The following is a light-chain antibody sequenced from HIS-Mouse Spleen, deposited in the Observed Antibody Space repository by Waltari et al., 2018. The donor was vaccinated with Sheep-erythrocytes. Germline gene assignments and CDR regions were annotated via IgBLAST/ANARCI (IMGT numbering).Light chain of an antibody. CDR3: CSYAGSSTPWV. Sequence: QSALTQPASVSGSPGQSTTISCTGTSSDVGSSNLVSWYQQHPGKAPKLMIYEGSKRPSGVSNRFSGSKSGNTASLTISGLQAEDEADYYCCSYAGSSTPWVFGGGTKLTVL. CDR1: SSDVGSSNL. CDR2: EGS. J-gene: IGLJ3*02. V-gene: IGLV2-23*01.